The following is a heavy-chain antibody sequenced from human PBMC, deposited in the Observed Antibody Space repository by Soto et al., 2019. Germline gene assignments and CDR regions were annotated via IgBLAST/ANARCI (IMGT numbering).Heavy chain of an antibody. CDR2: IYYSGST. CDR3: ARGDVDIVSTICYALDY. D-gene: IGHD5-12*01. V-gene: IGHV4-39*01. J-gene: IGHJ4*02. Sequence: ETLSRTCTVPGGSLSSSSYYWGWIRQRPGMGLAWTGSIYYSGSTYYNPSLNSRATISVDTTKNQYSQKLSAVTAADTAVYYCARGDVDIVSTICYALDYWGQGTLVTVSS. CDR1: GGSLSSSSYY.